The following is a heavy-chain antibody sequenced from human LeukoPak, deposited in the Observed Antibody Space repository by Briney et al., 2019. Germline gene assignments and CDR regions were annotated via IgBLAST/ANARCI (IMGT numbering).Heavy chain of an antibody. V-gene: IGHV3-23*01. CDR3: GKALANSNGVGDY. CDR2: ISGRDSNT. J-gene: IGHJ4*02. CDR1: GFTFSSYA. D-gene: IGHD2-8*01. Sequence: SGGSLRLSCAASGFTFSSYAMTWVRQAPGKGLEWVSSISGRDSNTYFADSVKGRFTISRDNPKSRVYLQMNSLRAEDTAIYYCGKALANSNGVGDYRGQGTQVTVSS.